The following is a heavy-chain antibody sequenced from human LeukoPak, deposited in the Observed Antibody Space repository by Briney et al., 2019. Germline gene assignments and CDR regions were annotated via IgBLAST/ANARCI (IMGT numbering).Heavy chain of an antibody. D-gene: IGHD3-3*01. V-gene: IGHV4-34*01. CDR3: ARGRSVLRFLEWFPRFFDY. CDR2: INHSGST. Sequence: SETLSLTCAVYGGSFSGCYWSWIRQPPGKGLEWIGEINHSGSTNYNPSLKSRVTISVDTSKNQFSLKLSSVTAADTAVYYCARGRSVLRFLEWFPRFFDYWGQGTLVTVSS. J-gene: IGHJ4*02. CDR1: GGSFSGCY.